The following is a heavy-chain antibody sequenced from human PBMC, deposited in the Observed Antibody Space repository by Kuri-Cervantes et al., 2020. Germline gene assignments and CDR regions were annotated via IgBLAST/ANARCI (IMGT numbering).Heavy chain of an antibody. CDR1: GYSFTSYW. V-gene: IGHV5-51*01. CDR2: IYLGDSDT. D-gene: IGHD3-10*01. CDR3: ARLLATMVRGDNHNWFDP. Sequence: KVSCKGSGYSFTSYWIGWVRQMPGKGLEWMGIIYLGDSDTRYSPSFQGQVTISADKSISTAYLQWSSLKASDTAMYYCARLLATMVRGDNHNWFDPWGQGTLVTVSS. J-gene: IGHJ5*02.